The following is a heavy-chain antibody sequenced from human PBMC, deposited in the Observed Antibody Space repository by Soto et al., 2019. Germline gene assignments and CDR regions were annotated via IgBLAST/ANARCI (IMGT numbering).Heavy chain of an antibody. J-gene: IGHJ4*02. Sequence: SETLSLTCSVLGGSINSFYWSWIRQPPGKGLEWVGYIHYTGSTNYNPSLKSRLTISVDTSKSQFSLKLSSETAADTAVYYCARLEGLATISYYFDFWGQGALVTVSS. CDR2: IHYTGST. V-gene: IGHV4-59*01. CDR1: GGSINSFY. D-gene: IGHD3-9*01. CDR3: ARLEGLATISYYFDF.